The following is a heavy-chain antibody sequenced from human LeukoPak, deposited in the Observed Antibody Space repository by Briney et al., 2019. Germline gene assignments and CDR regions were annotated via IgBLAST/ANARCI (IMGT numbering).Heavy chain of an antibody. CDR2: IIPIFGTA. V-gene: IGHV1-69*13. Sequence: ASVKVSCKASGGTFSSYAISWVRQAPGQGLEWMGGIIPIFGTANYAQKFQGRVTITADESTSTAYMELSSLRSDDMAVYYCAKVAARYGDYYFDYWGQGTLVAASS. J-gene: IGHJ4*02. CDR1: GGTFSSYA. CDR3: AKVAARYGDYYFDY. D-gene: IGHD4-17*01.